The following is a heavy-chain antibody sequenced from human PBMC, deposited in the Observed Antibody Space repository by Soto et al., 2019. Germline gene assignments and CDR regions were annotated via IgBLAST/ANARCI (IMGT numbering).Heavy chain of an antibody. J-gene: IGHJ4*02. CDR1: GYTFTGYY. CDR2: INPNSGST. D-gene: IGHD3-22*01. V-gene: IGHV1-2*02. CDR3: ARSPYSSGYYYAIDY. Sequence: GASVKVSCKASGYTFTGYYMHWVRQAPGQGLEWMGLINPNSGSTTYAQKFQGRVTMTRDTSTSTVYMDLSSLKSEDTAVYYCARSPYSSGYYYAIDYWGQGTQVTVSS.